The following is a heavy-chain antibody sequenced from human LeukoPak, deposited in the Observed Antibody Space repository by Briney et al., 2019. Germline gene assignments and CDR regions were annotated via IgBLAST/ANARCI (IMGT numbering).Heavy chain of an antibody. V-gene: IGHV4-39*07. CDR3: ARENYYYGSGSYPGDGFDI. J-gene: IGHJ3*02. Sequence: PSETLSLTCTVSGGSISSYYWSWIRQPPGKGLEWIGTIFYSGNTYYNPSLKSRVTISIDTSRTQFSLKLSSVTAADTAVYYCARENYYYGSGSYPGDGFDIWGQGTMVTVSS. D-gene: IGHD3-10*01. CDR2: IFYSGNT. CDR1: GGSISSYY.